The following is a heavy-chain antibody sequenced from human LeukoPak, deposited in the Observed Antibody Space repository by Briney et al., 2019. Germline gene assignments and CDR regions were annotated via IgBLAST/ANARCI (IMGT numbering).Heavy chain of an antibody. Sequence: PGGSLRLSCAASGFTFSSYAMHWVRQAPGKGLEWVAVISYDGSNKYYADSVKGRFTISRDNSKNTLYLQMNSLRAEDTAVYYCARDKYYDILTGYVVYYYYYYMDVWGKGTTVTISS. CDR3: ARDKYYDILTGYVVYYYYYYMDV. D-gene: IGHD3-9*01. V-gene: IGHV3-30*04. CDR1: GFTFSSYA. CDR2: ISYDGSNK. J-gene: IGHJ6*03.